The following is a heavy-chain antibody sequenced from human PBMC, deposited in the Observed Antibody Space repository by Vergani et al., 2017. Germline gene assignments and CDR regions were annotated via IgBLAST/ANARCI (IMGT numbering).Heavy chain of an antibody. Sequence: QLQLQESGPGLVKPSETLSLTCTVSGGSISSSSYYWGWIRQPPGKGLEWIGRIYYSGSTYYNPSLKSRVTISVDTSKNQFSLKLSSVTAAETAVYYCAVIRIVGATLDAFDIWGQGTMVTVSS. CDR3: AVIRIVGATLDAFDI. J-gene: IGHJ3*02. CDR1: GGSISSSSYY. D-gene: IGHD1-26*01. V-gene: IGHV4-39*07. CDR2: IYYSGST.